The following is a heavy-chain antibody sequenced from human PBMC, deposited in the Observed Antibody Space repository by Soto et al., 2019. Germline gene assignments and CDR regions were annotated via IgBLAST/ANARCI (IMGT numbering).Heavy chain of an antibody. CDR2: VKEDGSEL. CDR3: ARDIGFYYVY. Sequence: GGSLRLSCAVTGFNVMSYWMSWVRQAPGKGLEWVASVKEDGSELYYLHSVRGRFSISRDSAGNALHLTMNYLSAEDTGVYFCARDIGFYYVYWGQGIPVTVSS. V-gene: IGHV3-7*01. J-gene: IGHJ4*02. CDR1: GFNVMSYW. D-gene: IGHD3-16*01.